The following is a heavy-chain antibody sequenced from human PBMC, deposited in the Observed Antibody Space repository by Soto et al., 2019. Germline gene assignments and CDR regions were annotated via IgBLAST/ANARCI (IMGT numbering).Heavy chain of an antibody. CDR3: AKDIWAFSSGYDILTGYGAFDI. V-gene: IGHV3-9*01. D-gene: IGHD3-9*01. CDR1: GFTFDDYA. J-gene: IGHJ3*02. CDR2: ISWNSGSI. Sequence: GGSLRLSCAASGFTFDDYAMHWVRQAPGKGLEWVSGISWNSGSIGYADSVKGRFTISRDNAKNSLYLQMNSLRAEDTALYYCAKDIWAFSSGYDILTGYGAFDIWGQGTMVTVSS.